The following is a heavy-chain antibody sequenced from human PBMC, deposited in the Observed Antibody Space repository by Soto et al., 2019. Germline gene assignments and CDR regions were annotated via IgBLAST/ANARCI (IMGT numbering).Heavy chain of an antibody. D-gene: IGHD3-3*01. CDR2: ISYDGSNK. CDR1: GFTFSSYA. J-gene: IGHJ4*02. V-gene: IGHV3-30-3*01. CDR3: ARDTRTYYDFWSGSTDY. Sequence: GGSLRLSCAASGFTFSSYAMHWVRQAPGKGPEWVAVISYDGSNKYHADSVKGRFTISRDDSKNTLYLQMNSLRAEDTAVYYCARDTRTYYDFWSGSTDYWGQGTLVTVSS.